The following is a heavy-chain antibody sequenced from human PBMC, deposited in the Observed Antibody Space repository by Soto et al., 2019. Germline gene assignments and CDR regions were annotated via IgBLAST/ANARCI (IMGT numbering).Heavy chain of an antibody. CDR1: GGTFSSYS. J-gene: IGHJ6*02. CDR3: AGGGSFGSGRNSGDYYYGMDV. D-gene: IGHD3-10*01. Sequence: RASVKVSCKASGGTFSSYSISWVRQAPGQGLEWMGGIIPSFGTANYAQKFQGRVTMTEDESTSTVYMELSSLRSEAKAVYYCAGGGSFGSGRNSGDYYYGMDVWGQGTTVTVSS. CDR2: IIPSFGTA. V-gene: IGHV1-69*13.